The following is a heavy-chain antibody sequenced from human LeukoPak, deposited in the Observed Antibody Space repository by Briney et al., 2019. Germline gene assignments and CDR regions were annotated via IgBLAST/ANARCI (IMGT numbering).Heavy chain of an antibody. CDR1: GYTFTSYA. CDR2: INAGNGNT. J-gene: IGHJ4*02. D-gene: IGHD6-13*01. CDR3: ARALYAGPSSWYYFDY. Sequence: ASVKVSCKASGYTFTSYAMHWVRQAPGQRLEWMGWINAGNGNTKYSQEFQGRVTITRDTSASTAYMELSSLRSDDTAVYYCARALYAGPSSWYYFDYWGQGTLVTVSS. V-gene: IGHV1-3*01.